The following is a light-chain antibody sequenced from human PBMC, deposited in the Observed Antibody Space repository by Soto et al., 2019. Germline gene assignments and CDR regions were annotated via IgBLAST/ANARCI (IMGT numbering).Light chain of an antibody. Sequence: EIVMTQSPATLSVSPGERATLSCRAGQSVRSSLAWYQQKPGQAPRLLIYGAFTRATGIPARFSGSGSGTEFTLTISSLQSEDFAIYYCQQYNDWPCTLGQGTKVEIK. CDR3: QQYNDWPCT. V-gene: IGKV3-15*01. J-gene: IGKJ1*01. CDR1: QSVRSS. CDR2: GAF.